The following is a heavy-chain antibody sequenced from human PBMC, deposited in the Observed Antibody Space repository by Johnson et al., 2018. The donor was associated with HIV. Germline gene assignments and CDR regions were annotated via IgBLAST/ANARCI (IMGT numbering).Heavy chain of an antibody. CDR2: ISGGAGST. J-gene: IGHJ3*02. V-gene: IGHV3-23*04. D-gene: IGHD6-13*01. Sequence: MQLVETGGDLIQPGGSLRLSCAASGFTFSSYAMNWVRQAPGKGLEWVSGISGGAGSTYHADSVKGRFTISRDNSKNTLYLQMNSLRAEDTAVYYCARDQIAAAGAFDIWGQGTMVTVSS. CDR1: GFTFSSYA. CDR3: ARDQIAAAGAFDI.